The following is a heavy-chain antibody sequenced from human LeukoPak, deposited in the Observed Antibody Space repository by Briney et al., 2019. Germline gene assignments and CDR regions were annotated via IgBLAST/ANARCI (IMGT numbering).Heavy chain of an antibody. Sequence: GGSLRLSCAASGFTVSSNYMSWVRQAPGKGLEWVSVIYSGGSTYYADSVKGRFTISRDNSKNTLYLQMNSLRAEDTAVYYCARVMGYCSSTSCRFKKYFQHWGQGTLVTVSS. D-gene: IGHD2-2*01. V-gene: IGHV3-53*01. CDR1: GFTVSSNY. CDR3: ARVMGYCSSTSCRFKKYFQH. CDR2: IYSGGST. J-gene: IGHJ1*01.